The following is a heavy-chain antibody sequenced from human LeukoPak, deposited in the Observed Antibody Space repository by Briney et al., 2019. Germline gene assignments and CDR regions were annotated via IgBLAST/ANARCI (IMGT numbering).Heavy chain of an antibody. CDR3: AKEGSSGYKSKEADY. J-gene: IGHJ4*02. CDR2: IKQDGSEK. Sequence: GGSLRLSCAASGFTFSSYWMSWVRQAPGKGLEWVANIKQDGSEKYYVDSVKGRFTISRDNSKNTLYMQMNSLRAEDTAVYYCAKEGSSGYKSKEADYWGQGTLVTVSS. D-gene: IGHD3-22*01. V-gene: IGHV3-7*03. CDR1: GFTFSSYW.